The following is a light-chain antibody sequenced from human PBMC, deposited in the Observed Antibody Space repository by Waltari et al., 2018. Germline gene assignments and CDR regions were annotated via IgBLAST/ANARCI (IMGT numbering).Light chain of an antibody. Sequence: VSGSPGQSITISCTGTSSDVGGYNYVSWYQQHPGKAPKLMIYEVSNRPSGVSNRFSGSKSGNTASLTISGLQAEDEADYYCSSYTSSSKVFGTGTKVTVL. J-gene: IGLJ1*01. CDR1: SSDVGGYNY. CDR2: EVS. V-gene: IGLV2-14*01. CDR3: SSYTSSSKV.